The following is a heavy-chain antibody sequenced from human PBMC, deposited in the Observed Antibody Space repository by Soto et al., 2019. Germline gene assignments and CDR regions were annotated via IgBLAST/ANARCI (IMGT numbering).Heavy chain of an antibody. D-gene: IGHD2-21*02. J-gene: IGHJ4*02. Sequence: QVQLVQSGAEAKKPGASVKVSCKTSGYDFFKYNMHWVRQAPGQGLEWMGVINPNGGYTRHAQKFQGRVIMTRDTSSKIVYMELSGLTSADTAMYYCTRADSDVVILPDVRPLFDLWGQGALVTVSS. V-gene: IGHV1-46*01. CDR1: GYDFFKYN. CDR2: INPNGGYT. CDR3: TRADSDVVILPDVRPLFDL.